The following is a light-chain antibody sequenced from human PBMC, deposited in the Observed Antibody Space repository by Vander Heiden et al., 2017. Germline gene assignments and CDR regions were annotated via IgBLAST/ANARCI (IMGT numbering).Light chain of an antibody. Sequence: DIQMTQSPSTLSASVGDRVTITCRASQSISSWLAWYQQKPGKAPKLLIYKASSLESGVPSRFSGTGYGTEFTLTISSLQPDDFATYYCQQHNTDSTWTFGQGTKVEIK. V-gene: IGKV1-5*03. CDR1: QSISSW. CDR3: QQHNTDSTWT. J-gene: IGKJ1*01. CDR2: KAS.